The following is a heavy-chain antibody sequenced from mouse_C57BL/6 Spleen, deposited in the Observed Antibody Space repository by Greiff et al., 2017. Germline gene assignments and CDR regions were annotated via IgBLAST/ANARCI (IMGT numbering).Heavy chain of an antibody. CDR2: INPNNGGT. J-gene: IGHJ4*01. V-gene: IGHV1-26*01. CDR3: ARRGAYYSNPYAMDY. D-gene: IGHD2-5*01. Sequence: VQLQQSGPELVKPGASVKISCKASGYTFTDYYMNWVKQSNGKSLEWIGDINPNNGGTSYNQKLKGKATLTVDKSSSTAYMELRSLTSEDSAVYYCARRGAYYSNPYAMDYWGQGTSVTVSS. CDR1: GYTFTDYY.